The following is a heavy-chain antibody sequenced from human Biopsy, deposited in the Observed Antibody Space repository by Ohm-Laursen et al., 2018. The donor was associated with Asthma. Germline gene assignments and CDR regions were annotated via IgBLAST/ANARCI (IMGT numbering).Heavy chain of an antibody. V-gene: IGHV3-7*01. CDR1: GFTVGDYC. Sequence: SLRLSCAASGFTVGDYCMSWVRQAPGKGLEWVANINNDGSEKNQVDSLNGRFTISRDNAKNSLYLQMNSLRAEDTAVYYCARTFHFWSPYHAEHYQLWGQGTLVTVSS. CDR2: INNDGSEK. CDR3: ARTFHFWSPYHAEHYQL. J-gene: IGHJ1*01. D-gene: IGHD3-3*02.